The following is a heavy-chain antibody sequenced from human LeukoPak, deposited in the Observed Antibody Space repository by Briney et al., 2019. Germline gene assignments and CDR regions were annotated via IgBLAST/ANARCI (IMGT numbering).Heavy chain of an antibody. J-gene: IGHJ3*02. V-gene: IGHV3-23*01. CDR2: IGGGGGNT. CDR1: GFTFSSYA. CDR3: ARELRFGELAFDI. Sequence: GGSLRLSCAASGFTFSSYAMTWVRQAPGKGLEWVSAIGGGGGNTYYAGSVKGRFTISRDNAKNTLYLQMNSLRAEDTAVYYCARELRFGELAFDIWGQGTLVTVSS. D-gene: IGHD3-10*01.